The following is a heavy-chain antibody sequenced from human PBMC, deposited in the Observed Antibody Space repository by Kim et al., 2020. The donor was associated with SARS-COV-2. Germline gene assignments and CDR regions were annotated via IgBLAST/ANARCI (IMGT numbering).Heavy chain of an antibody. Sequence: SETLSLTCAVYGGSFSGYYWSWIRQPPGKGLEWIGEINHSGSTNYNPSLKSRVTISVDTSKNQFSLKLSSVTAADTAVYYCARLVGYYGGYMDVWGRGTTNTVSS. CDR1: GGSFSGYY. CDR2: INHSGST. D-gene: IGHD1-26*01. J-gene: IGHJ6*03. V-gene: IGHV4-34*01. CDR3: ARLVGYYGGYMDV.